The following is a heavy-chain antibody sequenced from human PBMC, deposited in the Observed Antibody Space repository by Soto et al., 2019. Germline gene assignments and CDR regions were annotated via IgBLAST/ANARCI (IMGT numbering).Heavy chain of an antibody. CDR1: GFTFRSYG. V-gene: IGHV3-30*18. D-gene: IGHD6-13*01. Sequence: PGGSLRLSCAASGFTFRSYGMHWVRQAPGKGLEWVAVISYDGSNKYYADSVKGRFTISRDNSKNTLYLQMNSLRAEDTAVYYCAKVDSSSHLVFYYYYYMDVWGKGTTVTVSS. J-gene: IGHJ6*03. CDR3: AKVDSSSHLVFYYYYYMDV. CDR2: ISYDGSNK.